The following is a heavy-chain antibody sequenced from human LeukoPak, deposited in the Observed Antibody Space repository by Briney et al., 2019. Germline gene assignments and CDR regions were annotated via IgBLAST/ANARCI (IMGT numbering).Heavy chain of an antibody. Sequence: PGGSLRLSCTVSGFDLNDYYMTWIRQAPGKGLEWVSYITTNDTVKYYADSVRGRFTVSRDHANNSLYLQMNTLRPEDTAVYFCARSYCSRSRCQSSIQLCYDAFDLWGQGTMVAVSS. V-gene: IGHV3-11*04. D-gene: IGHD1-1*01. CDR1: GFDLNDYY. CDR2: ITTNDTVK. J-gene: IGHJ3*01. CDR3: ARSYCSRSRCQSSIQLCYDAFDL.